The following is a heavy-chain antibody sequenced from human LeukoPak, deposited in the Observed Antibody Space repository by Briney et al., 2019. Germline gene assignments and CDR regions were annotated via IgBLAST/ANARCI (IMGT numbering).Heavy chain of an antibody. CDR2: INHSGST. D-gene: IGHD3-10*01. Sequence: SETLSLTCTVSGGSISSYYWSWIRQPPGKGLEWIGEINHSGSTNYNPSLKSRVTISVDTSKNQFSLKLSSVTAADTAVYYCAGGGYYYYYGSGSSYNWFDPWGQGTLVTVSS. J-gene: IGHJ5*02. CDR1: GGSISSYY. V-gene: IGHV4-34*01. CDR3: AGGGYYYYYGSGSSYNWFDP.